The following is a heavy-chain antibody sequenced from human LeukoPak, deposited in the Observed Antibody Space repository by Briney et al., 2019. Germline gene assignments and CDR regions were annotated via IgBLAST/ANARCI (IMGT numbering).Heavy chain of an antibody. D-gene: IGHD2-21*02. CDR1: GYTFTSYD. CDR3: ARQTYCGGDCCSYYYYMDV. V-gene: IGHV1-8*01. J-gene: IGHJ6*03. Sequence: ASVKVSCKASGYTFTSYDINWVRQATGQGLEWMGWMNPNSGNTGYAQKFQGRVTMTRNTSISTAYMELSSLRSGDTAVYYCARQTYCGGDCCSYYYYMDVWGKGTTVTVSS. CDR2: MNPNSGNT.